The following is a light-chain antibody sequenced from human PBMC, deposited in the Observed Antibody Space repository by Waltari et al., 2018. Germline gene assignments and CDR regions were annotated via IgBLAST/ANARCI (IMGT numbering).Light chain of an antibody. CDR1: QSISSW. CDR2: DVS. J-gene: IGKJ1*01. Sequence: DIQMTQSPSTLSASVGDRVTISCRVSQSISSWLAWYQQKPGKAPKLLIYDVSTLESGVPSRFSGSGSGTEFTLTISSLQPDDFPTYYCQQYNSYSWTFGQGTKVEI. V-gene: IGKV1-5*01. CDR3: QQYNSYSWT.